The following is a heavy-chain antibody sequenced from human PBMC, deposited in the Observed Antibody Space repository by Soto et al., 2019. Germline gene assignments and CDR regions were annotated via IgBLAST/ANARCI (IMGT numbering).Heavy chain of an antibody. V-gene: IGHV1-18*01. Sequence: ASVKVSCKASGYTFTSYGISWVRQAPGQGLEWMGWISAYNGNTNYAQKLQGRVTMTTDTSTSTAYMELRSLRSDDTAVYYCARDGADDFWSGYYAFDIWGQGTMVTVSS. D-gene: IGHD3-3*01. CDR1: GYTFTSYG. J-gene: IGHJ3*02. CDR3: ARDGADDFWSGYYAFDI. CDR2: ISAYNGNT.